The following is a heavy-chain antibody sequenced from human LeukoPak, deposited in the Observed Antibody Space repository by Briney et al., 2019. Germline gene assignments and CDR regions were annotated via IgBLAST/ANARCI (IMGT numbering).Heavy chain of an antibody. Sequence: PGGSLRLSCTASGFTFSNYGMHWVRQAPGKGLEWVSSISSSSSYIYYADSVKGRFTISRDNAKNSLYLQMNSLRAEDTAVYYCARDSPFDWNDDAGNYWGQGTLVTVSS. V-gene: IGHV3-21*01. D-gene: IGHD1-1*01. CDR3: ARDSPFDWNDDAGNY. CDR1: GFTFSNYG. J-gene: IGHJ4*02. CDR2: ISSSSSYI.